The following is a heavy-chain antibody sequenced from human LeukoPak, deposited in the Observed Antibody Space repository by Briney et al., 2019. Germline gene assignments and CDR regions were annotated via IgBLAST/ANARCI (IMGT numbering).Heavy chain of an antibody. D-gene: IGHD6-13*01. CDR2: ISSSSSYI. V-gene: IGHV3-21*01. Sequence: GGSLRLSCAAPGFTFSSYGMNWVRQAPGKGLEWVSSISSSSSYIYYADSVKGRFTISRDNAKNSLYLQMNSLRAEDTAVYYCAREGQQLPQFDYWGQGTLVTVSS. CDR3: AREGQQLPQFDY. J-gene: IGHJ4*02. CDR1: GFTFSSYG.